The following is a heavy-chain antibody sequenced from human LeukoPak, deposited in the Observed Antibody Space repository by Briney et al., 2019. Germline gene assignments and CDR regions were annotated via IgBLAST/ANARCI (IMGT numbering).Heavy chain of an antibody. V-gene: IGHV3-49*04. CDR1: GFTFGDYA. CDR2: IRSKAYGGTT. D-gene: IGHD3-22*01. J-gene: IGHJ6*02. Sequence: GRSLRLSCTASGFTFGDYAMSWVRQAPGKGLEWVGFIRSKAYGGTTEYAASVKGRFTISSDDSKSIAYLQMNSLKTEDTAVYYCTRVYPNYYDSSGYFHYGMDVWGQGTTVTVSS. CDR3: TRVYPNYYDSSGYFHYGMDV.